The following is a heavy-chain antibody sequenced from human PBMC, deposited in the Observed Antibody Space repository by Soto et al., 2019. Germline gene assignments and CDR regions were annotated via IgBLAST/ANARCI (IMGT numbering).Heavy chain of an antibody. V-gene: IGHV2-26*01. CDR2: IFWNDER. J-gene: IGHJ4*02. CDR3: ARALREGLPMYYFDS. D-gene: IGHD1-26*01. CDR1: GFSLSKARMG. Sequence: QVTFKESGPVLVKPTETLTLTCSVSGFSLSKARMGVSWIRQPPGKALEWLAHIFWNDERSYNTSLKSRLTISRDNSKSQEVLTMTNVDPVDTGTYFCARALREGLPMYYFDSWGQGTLVTVSS.